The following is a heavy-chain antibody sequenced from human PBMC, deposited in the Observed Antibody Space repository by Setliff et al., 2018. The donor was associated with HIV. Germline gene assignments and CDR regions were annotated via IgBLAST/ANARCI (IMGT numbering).Heavy chain of an antibody. CDR1: GYTFTSHG. CDR3: ARDLGYYYYMDV. J-gene: IGHJ6*03. Sequence: ASVKVSCKASGYTFTSHGITWVRQAPGQGLEWMGWISTSNGNTNYAQKLQGRVTMTTDTSTSTAYMELRSLRSDDTAVYFCARDLGYYYYMDVWGKGTTVTVSS. CDR2: ISTSNGNT. V-gene: IGHV1-18*01.